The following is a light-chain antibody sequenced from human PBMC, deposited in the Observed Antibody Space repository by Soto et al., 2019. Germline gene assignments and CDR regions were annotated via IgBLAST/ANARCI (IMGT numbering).Light chain of an antibody. J-gene: IGLJ1*01. Sequence: QSALTQPASVSGSPGQSITISCTGTSSDVGSYNLVSWYQQHPGKAPKLMIYEGSKRPSGVSNRFSGSKCGNTASLTISGLQAEDEADYYGCSYAGSSTYVFGTGTKVTVL. CDR2: EGS. CDR3: CSYAGSSTYV. V-gene: IGLV2-23*01. CDR1: SSDVGSYNL.